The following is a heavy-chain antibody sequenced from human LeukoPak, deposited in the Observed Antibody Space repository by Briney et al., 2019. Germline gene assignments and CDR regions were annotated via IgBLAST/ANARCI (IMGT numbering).Heavy chain of an antibody. J-gene: IGHJ5*02. V-gene: IGHV3-53*01. CDR1: GFTVSGTY. D-gene: IGHD3-10*01. CDR2: IYGDGTT. Sequence: GGSLRLSCIVSGFTVSGTYMDWVRQAPGKGLEGVSLIYGDGTTVYADSVKGRFTISRDTSKNMVHLQMDSLRPEDSAVYYCARDRAGTQSWVELDLWGQGTLVTVSS. CDR3: ARDRAGTQSWVELDL.